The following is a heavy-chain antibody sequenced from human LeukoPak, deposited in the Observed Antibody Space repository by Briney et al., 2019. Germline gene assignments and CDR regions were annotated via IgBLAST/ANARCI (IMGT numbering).Heavy chain of an antibody. CDR3: TKDKVQYCTNGVCYSPGDY. CDR1: GFAFDDYA. Sequence: GGSLRVSCAAPGFAFDDYALHWVRQPPGEGLVSVSLISGDGSSTYYGDSVKGRFTSSRNNRKNSLYLQMNSLRTEDTALYYCTKDKVQYCTNGVCYSPGDYWGQGTLVTVSS. V-gene: IGHV3-43*02. CDR2: ISGDGSST. D-gene: IGHD2-8*01. J-gene: IGHJ4*02.